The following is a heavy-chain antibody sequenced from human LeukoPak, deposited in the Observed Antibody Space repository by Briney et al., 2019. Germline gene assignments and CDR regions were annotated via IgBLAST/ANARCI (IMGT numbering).Heavy chain of an antibody. CDR1: GGSISSFY. J-gene: IGHJ5*02. CDR3: ARSYSSGSYYSPFDP. V-gene: IGHV4-59*01. CDR2: IYYKGNT. Sequence: KPSETLSLTCTVSGGSISSFYWSWIRRPPGKGLEWIGYIYYKGNTNYSPSLTSRATISLDTSKNQFSLKLSSLTAADTAVYYCARSYSSGSYYSPFDPWGQGTLVTVSS. D-gene: IGHD3-10*01.